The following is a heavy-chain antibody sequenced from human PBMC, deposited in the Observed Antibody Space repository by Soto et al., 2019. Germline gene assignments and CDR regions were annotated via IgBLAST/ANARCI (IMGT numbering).Heavy chain of an antibody. J-gene: IGHJ6*02. CDR3: ARGGYYDSSGSRNYHYYGMDV. V-gene: IGHV1-18*01. D-gene: IGHD3-22*01. Sequence: QAKLVQSGPEVKKPGASVKVSCKASGYTFSSYGISWVRQAPGQGLEWLGWISPYADDTKYAQNLQGRVRMTTDTSTRTVCMDLRSLRSDDTAIYYCARGGYYDSSGSRNYHYYGMDVWGQGTTVTVSS. CDR2: ISPYADDT. CDR1: GYTFSSYG.